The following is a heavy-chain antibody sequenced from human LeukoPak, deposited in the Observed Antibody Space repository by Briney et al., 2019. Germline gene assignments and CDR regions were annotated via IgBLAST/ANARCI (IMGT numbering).Heavy chain of an antibody. J-gene: IGHJ4*02. CDR3: ASTDSEIGYFDY. CDR1: GYTFTSYG. Sequence: ASVKFSCKASGYTFTSYGISWVRQAPGQGLEWMGWISAYNGNTNYAQKLQGRVTMTTDTSTSTAYMELRSLRSDDTAVYYCASTDSEIGYFDYWGQGTLVTVSS. V-gene: IGHV1-18*01. CDR2: ISAYNGNT. D-gene: IGHD2-15*01.